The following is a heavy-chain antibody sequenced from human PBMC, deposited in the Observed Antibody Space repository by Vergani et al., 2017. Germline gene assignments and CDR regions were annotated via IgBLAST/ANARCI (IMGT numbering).Heavy chain of an antibody. V-gene: IGHV1-8*01. CDR3: ARGDHYDFWGGYDRLYYYYGMDV. CDR1: GYTFTSYD. J-gene: IGHJ6*02. CDR2: MNPNSGNT. D-gene: IGHD3-3*01. Sequence: QVQLVQSGAEVKKPGASVKVSCKASGYTFTSYDINWVRQATGQGLEWMGWMNPNSGNTGYAQKSQGRVTMTRNTSISTAYMELSSLRSEDTAVYYCARGDHYDFWGGYDRLYYYYGMDVWGQGTTVTVSS.